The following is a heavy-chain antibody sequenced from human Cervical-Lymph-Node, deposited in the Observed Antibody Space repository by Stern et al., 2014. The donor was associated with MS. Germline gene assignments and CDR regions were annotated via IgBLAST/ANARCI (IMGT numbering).Heavy chain of an antibody. D-gene: IGHD5-18*01. Sequence: EVQLEESGAEVKKPGESLKISCKGSGYRVTSYWIGWVRQMPGKGLEWMGIIYPGDSDTRSSPSFQGQVTISADKSISTAYLQWSSLKASDTAMYYCARREDTAMDGAFDIWGQGTMVTVSS. CDR2: IYPGDSDT. CDR3: ARREDTAMDGAFDI. V-gene: IGHV5-51*01. J-gene: IGHJ3*02. CDR1: GYRVTSYW.